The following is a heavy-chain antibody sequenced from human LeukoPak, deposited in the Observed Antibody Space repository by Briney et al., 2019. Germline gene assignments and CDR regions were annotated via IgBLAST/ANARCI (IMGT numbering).Heavy chain of an antibody. V-gene: IGHV3-15*01. CDR3: TTDPDPQYYYGSGSNPRRGYFDY. CDR1: GFMFFNYA. Sequence: SGGSLRLSCAASGFMFFNYAMDWVSQAPGKGLEWVGRIKSKTDGGATDYAAPVKGRFTISRDDSKNTLYLQMNSLKTEDTAVYYCTTDPDPQYYYGSGSNPRRGYFDYWGQGTLVTVSS. J-gene: IGHJ4*02. D-gene: IGHD3-10*01. CDR2: IKSKTDGGAT.